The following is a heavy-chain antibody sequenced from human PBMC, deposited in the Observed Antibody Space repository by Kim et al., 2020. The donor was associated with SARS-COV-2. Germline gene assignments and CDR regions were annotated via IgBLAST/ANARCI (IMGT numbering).Heavy chain of an antibody. CDR1: GYTFTGYY. V-gene: IGHV1-2*02. Sequence: ASVKVSCKASGYTFTGYYMHWVRQAPGQGLEWMGWINPNSGGTNYAQKFQGRVTMTRDTSISTAYMELSRLRSDDTAVYYCARDLDWYSSGWYVSWGQGTLVTVSS. J-gene: IGHJ5*02. D-gene: IGHD6-19*01. CDR3: ARDLDWYSSGWYVS. CDR2: INPNSGGT.